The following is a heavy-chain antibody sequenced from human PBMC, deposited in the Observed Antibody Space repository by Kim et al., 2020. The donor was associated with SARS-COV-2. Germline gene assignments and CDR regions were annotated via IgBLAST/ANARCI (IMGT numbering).Heavy chain of an antibody. CDR3: AEGWAFSRY. CDR2: SNK. V-gene: IGHV3-30*02. J-gene: IGHJ4*02. Sequence: SNKYYADSVKGRFTISRDNSKNTLYLQMNSLRAEDTAVYYCAEGWAFSRYWGQGTLVTVSS.